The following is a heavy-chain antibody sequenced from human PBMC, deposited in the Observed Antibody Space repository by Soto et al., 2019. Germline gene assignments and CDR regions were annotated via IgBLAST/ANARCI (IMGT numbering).Heavy chain of an antibody. CDR2: INGYNGNA. CDR1: GYTFTTYG. Sequence: QVQLVQSGAEVKKPGASVTVSCKASGYTFTTYGVSWVRQAPGQGLEWLGWINGYNGNAKYAENLQGRVTMTTDTATXTAYMELRSLRSDDTAVYYCARMGDVPYYYYGMDVWGQGTTVTVSS. CDR3: ARMGDVPYYYYGMDV. J-gene: IGHJ6*02. D-gene: IGHD3-16*01. V-gene: IGHV1-18*01.